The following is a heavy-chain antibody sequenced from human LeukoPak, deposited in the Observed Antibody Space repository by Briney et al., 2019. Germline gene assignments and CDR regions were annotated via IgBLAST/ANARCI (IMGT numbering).Heavy chain of an antibody. CDR3: VRASPQKLGYFDY. V-gene: IGHV3-48*03. CDR2: ISGSGGTT. Sequence: PGGSLRLSCVASGFTFSTYEMNWVRRAPGKGLEWVSYISGSGGTTYYADSVQGRFTISRDNTKNSLYLQMNSLRAEDTAVYYCVRASPQKLGYFDYWGQGTLVTVSS. J-gene: IGHJ4*02. CDR1: GFTFSTYE. D-gene: IGHD3-16*01.